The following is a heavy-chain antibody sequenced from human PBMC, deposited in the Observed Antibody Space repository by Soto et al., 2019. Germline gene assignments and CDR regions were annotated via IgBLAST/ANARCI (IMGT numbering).Heavy chain of an antibody. CDR1: GFTFSNYA. CDR2: ISYTESDK. J-gene: IGHJ4*02. CDR3: VTHKNRDLDD. V-gene: IGHV3-30-3*01. Sequence: QVQLVESGGGVVQPGRSLRLSCAASGFTFSNYAMHWVRQAPGEGLEWVAVISYTESDKRYADSVKGRFTISRDNSKNPLDLQMTSLTADDTAVYYGVTHKNRDLDDWGQGILVTVSS.